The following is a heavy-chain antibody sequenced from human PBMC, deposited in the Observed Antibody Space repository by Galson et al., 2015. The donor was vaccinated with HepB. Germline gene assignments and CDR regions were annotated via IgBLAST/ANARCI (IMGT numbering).Heavy chain of an antibody. CDR1: GFSLNTRGMC. CDR2: IDWEDDK. V-gene: IGHV2-5*08. J-gene: IGHJ4*02. Sequence: PALVKPTQTVTLTCTFSGFSLNTRGMCVSWIRQPPGKALEWLALIDWEDDKRYSPSLKSRLTITKDTSKNQVVLTMTNVDPVDTATYYCAHRRDSSWFGSHFFDSWGQGALVTVSS. D-gene: IGHD6-13*01. CDR3: AHRRDSSWFGSHFFDS.